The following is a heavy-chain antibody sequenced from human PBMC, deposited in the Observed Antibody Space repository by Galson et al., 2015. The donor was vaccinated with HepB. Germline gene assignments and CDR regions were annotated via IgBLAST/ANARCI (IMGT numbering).Heavy chain of an antibody. CDR2: TYYRSKWTK. CDR3: ARGRSAARAFDI. D-gene: IGHD2-15*01. Sequence: CAISGDSVSSDSAAWSWFRQSPSRGLEWLGRTYYRSKWTKDYAPSVKSRITMDADTSKNHISLQLNSVTPDDTAVYYCARGRSAARAFDIWGQGTVVTVSP. V-gene: IGHV6-1*01. CDR1: GDSVSSDSAA. J-gene: IGHJ3*02.